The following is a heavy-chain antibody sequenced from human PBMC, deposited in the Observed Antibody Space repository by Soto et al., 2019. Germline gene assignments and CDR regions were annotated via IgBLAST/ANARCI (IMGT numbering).Heavy chain of an antibody. J-gene: IGHJ6*02. D-gene: IGHD2-15*01. CDR2: ISGSGGST. Sequence: EVQLLESGGGLVQPGGSLRLSCAASGFTFSSYAMSWVRQAPGKGLEWVSAISGSGGSTYYADSVKGRCTISRDNSKNTLYRQMNSLRAEDTAVYDCAKVDSRVVVVAATPYSDYDGMDVVGQGTTVTVSS. CDR1: GFTFSSYA. CDR3: AKVDSRVVVVAATPYSDYDGMDV. V-gene: IGHV3-23*01.